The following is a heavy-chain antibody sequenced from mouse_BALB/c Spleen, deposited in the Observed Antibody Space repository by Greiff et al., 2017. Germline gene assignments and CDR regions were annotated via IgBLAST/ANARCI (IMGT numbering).Heavy chain of an antibody. Sequence: EVQLVESGGGLVQPGGSRKFSCAASGFTFSSFGMHWVRQAPEKGLEWVAYISSGSSTIYYADTVKGRFTISRDNPKNTLFLQMTSLRSEDTAMYFCASSPLPSRAMDYWGQGTSVTVSS. D-gene: IGHD2-10*01. CDR1: GFTFSSFG. CDR2: ISSGSSTI. J-gene: IGHJ4*01. V-gene: IGHV5-17*02. CDR3: ASSPLPSRAMDY.